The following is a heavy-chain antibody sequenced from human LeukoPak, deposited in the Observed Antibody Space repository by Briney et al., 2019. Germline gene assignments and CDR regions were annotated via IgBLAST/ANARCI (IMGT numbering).Heavy chain of an antibody. CDR2: IYYSGST. Sequence: PSETLSLTCTVSGGSISSSSYYWGWIRQPPGKGLEWIGSIYYSGSTYYNPSLKSRVTISVDTSKNQFSLKLSSVTAADTAVYYCARDYDSSGYYLDYWGQRTLVTVSS. J-gene: IGHJ4*02. CDR1: GGSISSSSYY. D-gene: IGHD3-22*01. V-gene: IGHV4-39*07. CDR3: ARDYDSSGYYLDY.